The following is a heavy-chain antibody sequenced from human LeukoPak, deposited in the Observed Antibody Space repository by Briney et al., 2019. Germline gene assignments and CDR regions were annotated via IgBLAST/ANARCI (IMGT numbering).Heavy chain of an antibody. Sequence: PSETLSPTCSVSGGSIISYGYYWTWIRQYPGKGLEWIGNIFYNGTTYYNPSFKGRVTVSGDTSKNQLYLNLNSLTAADTAVYYCARDRMDTALAFFFDYWGQGTLVTVSS. CDR2: IFYNGTT. V-gene: IGHV4-31*03. CDR1: GGSIISYGYY. J-gene: IGHJ4*02. D-gene: IGHD5-18*01. CDR3: ARDRMDTALAFFFDY.